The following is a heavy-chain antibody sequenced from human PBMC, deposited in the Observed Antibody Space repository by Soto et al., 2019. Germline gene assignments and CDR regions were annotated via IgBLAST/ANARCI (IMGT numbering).Heavy chain of an antibody. CDR2: INPSGGST. V-gene: IGHV1-46*01. D-gene: IGHD3-22*01. Sequence: ASVKVSCKASGYTLTSYYMHWVRQAPGQGLEWMGIINPSGGSTSYAQKFQGRVTMTRDTSTSTVYMELSSLRSEDTAVYYCARGSSNFYYYDSSGNYDYWGQGTLVTVSS. CDR3: ARGSSNFYYYDSSGNYDY. J-gene: IGHJ4*02. CDR1: GYTLTSYY.